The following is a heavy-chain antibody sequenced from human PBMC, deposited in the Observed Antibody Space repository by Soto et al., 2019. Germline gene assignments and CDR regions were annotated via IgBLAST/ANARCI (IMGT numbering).Heavy chain of an antibody. CDR1: GYSFTSYW. CDR3: ARQRIAVTTYYYYYYGMDV. Sequence: GESLKISCKGSGYSFTSYWIGWVRQMPGKGLEWMGIIYPGDSDTRYSPSFQGQVTISADKSISTAYLQWSSLKASDTAMYYCARQRIAVTTYYYYYYGMDVWGQGTTVTVSS. J-gene: IGHJ6*02. D-gene: IGHD4-17*01. V-gene: IGHV5-51*01. CDR2: IYPGDSDT.